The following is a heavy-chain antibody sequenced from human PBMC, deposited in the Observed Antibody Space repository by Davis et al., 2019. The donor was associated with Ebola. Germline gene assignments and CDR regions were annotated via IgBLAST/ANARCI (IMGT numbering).Heavy chain of an antibody. D-gene: IGHD4-17*01. V-gene: IGHV3-48*02. CDR1: GFTFSSYS. Sequence: PGGSLRLSCAASGFTFSSYSMNWVRQAPGKGLEWVSYISSSSSTIYYADSVKGRFTISRDNAKNSLYLQMNSLRDEDTAVYYCARGDYGDYCCGIGGWGQGTLVTVSS. CDR2: ISSSSSTI. J-gene: IGHJ4*02. CDR3: ARGDYGDYCCGIGG.